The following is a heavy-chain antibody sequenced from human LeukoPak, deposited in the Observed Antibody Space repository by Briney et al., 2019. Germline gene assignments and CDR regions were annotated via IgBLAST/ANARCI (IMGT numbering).Heavy chain of an antibody. Sequence: TGGSLRLSCAASGFNFSSYAMTWVRQAPGKGLEWVSSISGSGGSTYYADSVKGRFTISRDNSKNTLYLQMNSLRAEDTAVYYCAKDQASSGYAYNSDYWGQGTLVTVSS. V-gene: IGHV3-23*01. CDR2: ISGSGGST. D-gene: IGHD5-12*01. J-gene: IGHJ4*02. CDR3: AKDQASSGYAYNSDY. CDR1: GFNFSSYA.